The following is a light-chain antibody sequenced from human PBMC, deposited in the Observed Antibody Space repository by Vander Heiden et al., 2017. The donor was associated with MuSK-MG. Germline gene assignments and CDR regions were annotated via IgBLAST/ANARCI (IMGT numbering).Light chain of an antibody. CDR3: CSYAGRYTSV. CDR2: DVT. Sequence: QSALTQSRSVSGSPGQSVTISCTGTSSDVGGYNYVSWYQQHPGKAPKLIIYDVTNRPSGVPDRFSGSKSGNTASLTISGLQAADEADYYCCSYAGRYTSVFGGGTKLTVL. J-gene: IGLJ3*02. CDR1: SSDVGGYNY. V-gene: IGLV2-11*01.